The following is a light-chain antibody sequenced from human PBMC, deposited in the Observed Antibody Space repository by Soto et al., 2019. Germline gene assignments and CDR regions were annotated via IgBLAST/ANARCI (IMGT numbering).Light chain of an antibody. CDR2: LNSDGSH. V-gene: IGLV4-69*01. CDR3: QTWGTGIRV. CDR1: SGHSSYA. J-gene: IGLJ2*01. Sequence: QPVLTQSPSASASLGASVKLTCILSSGHSSYAIAWHQQQPEKGPRYLMKLNSDGSHSKGDGIPDRFSGSSSGAERYLTISSLQSEDEADYCCQTWGTGIRVFGGGTQLTVL.